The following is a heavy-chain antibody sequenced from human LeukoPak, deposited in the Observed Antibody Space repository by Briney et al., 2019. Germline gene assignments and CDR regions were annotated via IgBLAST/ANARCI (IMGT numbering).Heavy chain of an antibody. CDR1: GYSFTSYW. J-gene: IGHJ4*02. CDR3: ARPLPQYCSGGSCYFPD. CDR2: IYPGDSDT. D-gene: IGHD2-15*01. Sequence: GESLKISCKGSGYSFTSYWIGWVRQLPGKGLEWMGIIYPGDSDTRYSPSFQGQVTISADKSISTAYLQWSSLKASDTAMYYCARPLPQYCSGGSCYFPDWGQGTLVTVSS. V-gene: IGHV5-51*01.